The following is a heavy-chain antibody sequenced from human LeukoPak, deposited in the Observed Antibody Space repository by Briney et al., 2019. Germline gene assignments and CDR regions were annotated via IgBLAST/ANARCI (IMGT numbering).Heavy chain of an antibody. CDR3: ARVGCSSTSCYTVLDY. Sequence: GGSLRLSCAASGFTFSSYSMNWVRQAPGKGLEWVSSISSSSVYIYYADSVKGRFTISRDNAKNSLYLQMNSLRAEDTAVYYCARVGCSSTSCYTVLDYWGQGTLVTVSS. J-gene: IGHJ4*02. CDR1: GFTFSSYS. CDR2: ISSSSVYI. V-gene: IGHV3-21*01. D-gene: IGHD2-2*02.